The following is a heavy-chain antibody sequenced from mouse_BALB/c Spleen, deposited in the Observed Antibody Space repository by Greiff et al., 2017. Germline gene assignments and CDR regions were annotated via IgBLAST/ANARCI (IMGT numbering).Heavy chain of an antibody. D-gene: IGHD2-4*01. CDR2: ISSGGGST. V-gene: IGHV5-12-1*01. CDR3: ARQGGDYDYEDYYAMDY. Sequence: EVNVVESGGGLVKPGGSLKLSCAASGFAFSSYDMSWVRQTPEKRLEWVAYISSGGGSTYYPDTVKGRFTISRDNAKNTLYLQMSSLKSEDTAMYYCARQGGDYDYEDYYAMDYWGQGTSVTVSS. CDR1: GFAFSSYD. J-gene: IGHJ4*01.